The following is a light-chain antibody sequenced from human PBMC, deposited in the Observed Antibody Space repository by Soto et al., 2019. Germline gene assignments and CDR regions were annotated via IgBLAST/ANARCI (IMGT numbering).Light chain of an antibody. CDR3: SSYTSSSTLEV. CDR1: SSDVGGYNY. CDR2: EVS. J-gene: IGLJ1*01. Sequence: QSVLTQPASVSGSPGQSITISCTGTSSDVGGYNYVSWYQQHPGKAPKLMIYEVSNRPSGVSNRFSGSKSGNTASLTISGLPAEDEADYSCSSYTSSSTLEVFGTGTKLTVL. V-gene: IGLV2-14*01.